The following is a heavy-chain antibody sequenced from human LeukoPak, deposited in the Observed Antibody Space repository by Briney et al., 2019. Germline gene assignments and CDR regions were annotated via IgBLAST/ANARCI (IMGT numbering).Heavy chain of an antibody. CDR3: ARDRAAAGDDAFDI. D-gene: IGHD6-13*01. V-gene: IGHV3-21*01. CDR2: ISSSSSYI. Sequence: GGSLRLSCAASGFTFSSYSMNWVRQAPGKGLEGVSSISSSSSYIYYADSVKGRFTISRDNAKNSLYLQMNSLRAEDTAVYYCARDRAAAGDDAFDIWGQGTMVTVSS. J-gene: IGHJ3*02. CDR1: GFTFSSYS.